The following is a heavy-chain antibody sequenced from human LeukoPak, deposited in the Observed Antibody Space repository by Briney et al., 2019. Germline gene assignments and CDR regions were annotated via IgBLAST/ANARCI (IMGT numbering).Heavy chain of an antibody. D-gene: IGHD6-19*01. CDR2: ISGSGGST. Sequence: PGGSLRLSCAASGFTFSSYWMSWVRQAPGKGLEWVSAISGSGGSTYYADSVKGRFTISRDNSKNTLYLQMNSLRAEDTAVYYCAKDDTPIHSGWYEIWGQGTMVTVSS. CDR3: AKDDTPIHSGWYEI. J-gene: IGHJ3*02. CDR1: GFTFSSYW. V-gene: IGHV3-23*01.